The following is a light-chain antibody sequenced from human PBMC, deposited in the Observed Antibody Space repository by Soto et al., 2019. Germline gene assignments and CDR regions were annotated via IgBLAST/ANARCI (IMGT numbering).Light chain of an antibody. CDR1: QSVSSN. CDR3: QQYNNWPFMYT. J-gene: IGKJ2*01. Sequence: EIVMTQSPATLSVSPGERATLSCRASQSVSSNLAWYQQKPGQAPRLLIYGASTMATGIPARFSGSGSGTEFTLTISSLQSEDFAVYYCQQYNNWPFMYTFRQGTKLEIK. V-gene: IGKV3-15*01. CDR2: GAS.